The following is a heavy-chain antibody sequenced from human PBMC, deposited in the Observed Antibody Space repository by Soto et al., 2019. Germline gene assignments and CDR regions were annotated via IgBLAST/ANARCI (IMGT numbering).Heavy chain of an antibody. J-gene: IGHJ4*02. CDR2: IYHSGST. V-gene: IGHV4-4*02. CDR3: ARGGNYDILNGFHYYFDY. Sequence: SETLSLTCAVSGGSISSSNWWSWVRRPPGKGLEWIGEIYHSGSTNYNPSLKSRVTISVDKSKNQFSLKLSSVTAADTAVYYCARGGNYDILNGFHYYFDYWGQGTLVTVS. D-gene: IGHD3-9*01. CDR1: GGSISSSNW.